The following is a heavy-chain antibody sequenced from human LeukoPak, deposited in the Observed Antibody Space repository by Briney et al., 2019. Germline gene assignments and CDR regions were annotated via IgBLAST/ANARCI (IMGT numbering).Heavy chain of an antibody. CDR1: GFTFSSYG. CDR3: ARDVVPAAIGWFDP. D-gene: IGHD2-2*02. CDR2: IWYDGSNK. J-gene: IGHJ5*02. V-gene: IGHV3-33*01. Sequence: GRSLRLSCAASGFTFSSYGMHWVRQAPGKGLEWVAVIWYDGSNKYYADSVKGRFTISRGNSKNTLYLQMNSLRAEDTAVYYCARDVVPAAIGWFDPWGQGTLVTVSS.